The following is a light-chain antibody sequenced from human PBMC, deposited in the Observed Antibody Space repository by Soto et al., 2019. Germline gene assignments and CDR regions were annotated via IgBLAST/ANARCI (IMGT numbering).Light chain of an antibody. CDR1: QSVSSR. J-gene: IGKJ1*01. V-gene: IGKV3-20*01. CDR2: GAS. Sequence: EIVLTQSPGTVSLSPLEIATLSCMASQSVSSRLAWYQHKPGQAPRLLISGASSRATGIPDRFSGSGSGTDFTLTISRLEPEDFAVYYCQQYRNWPRTFGQGTKVDIK. CDR3: QQYRNWPRT.